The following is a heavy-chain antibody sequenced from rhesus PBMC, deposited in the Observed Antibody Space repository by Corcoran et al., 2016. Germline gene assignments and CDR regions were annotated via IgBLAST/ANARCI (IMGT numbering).Heavy chain of an antibody. V-gene: IGHV3-178*01. CDR1: GFTFSDYY. D-gene: IGHD4-29*01. J-gene: IGHJ4*01. Sequence: EVQLVESGGGLAKPGGSLRLSCAASGFTFSDYYMDWVRQAPGKGWEWVLRFFNVGVSTWYPDSVKGRFTVSRENAKNTLFLQMDGLRSEDTAVYYCARADYGIDYWGQGVLVTVSS. CDR3: ARADYGIDY. CDR2: FFNVGVST.